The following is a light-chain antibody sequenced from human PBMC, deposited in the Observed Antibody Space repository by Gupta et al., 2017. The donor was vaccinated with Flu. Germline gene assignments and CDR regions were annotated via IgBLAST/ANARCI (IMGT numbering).Light chain of an antibody. CDR2: EVS. CDR1: SSDVGGYNY. Sequence: QSALTQPASVSGSPGQPIIISCTGTSSDVGGYNYVSWYQHHPGKAPRLVIYEVSKRPSGVSNRFSGSKSGKTTALTISGLQAEDEADYYCSSYTSNTTPVVFGGGTKLTVL. CDR3: SSYTSNTTPVV. V-gene: IGLV2-14*01. J-gene: IGLJ2*01.